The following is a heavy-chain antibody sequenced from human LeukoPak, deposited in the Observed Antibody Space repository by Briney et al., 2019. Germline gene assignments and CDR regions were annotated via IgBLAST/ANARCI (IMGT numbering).Heavy chain of an antibody. V-gene: IGHV3-48*03. J-gene: IGHJ5*02. CDR1: GFTFSSYE. CDR2: ISSSGSTI. CDR3: ARDILPDYGDYVFNWFDP. Sequence: GGSLRLSCAASGFTFSSYEMNWVRQAPGKGLEWVSYISSSGSTIYYADSVKGRFTISRDNAKNSLYLQMNSLRAEDTAVYYCARDILPDYGDYVFNWFDPWGQGTLVTVSS. D-gene: IGHD4-17*01.